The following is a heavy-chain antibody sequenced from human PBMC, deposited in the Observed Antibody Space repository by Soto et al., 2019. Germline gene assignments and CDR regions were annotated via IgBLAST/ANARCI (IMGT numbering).Heavy chain of an antibody. CDR2: IYFSGTT. Sequence: SETLSLTCTVSGGSVSSGGYYWYWIRQHPGKGLEWIGYIYFSGTTYYNPSLKSRVTISVDTSKNQFSLKLSSVTAADTAVYYCARASTTVTTLDYWGQGTLVTVSS. CDR1: GGSVSSGGYY. V-gene: IGHV4-31*03. CDR3: ARASTTVTTLDY. D-gene: IGHD4-17*01. J-gene: IGHJ4*02.